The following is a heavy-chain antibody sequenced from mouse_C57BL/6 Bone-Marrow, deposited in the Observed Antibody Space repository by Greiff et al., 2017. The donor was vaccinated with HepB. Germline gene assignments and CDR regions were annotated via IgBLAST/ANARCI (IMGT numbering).Heavy chain of an antibody. CDR3: ASPAYYREAWFAY. D-gene: IGHD2-14*01. Sequence: EVKLVESGGGLVKPGGSLKLSCAASGFTFSSYAMSWVRQTPEKRLEWVATISDGGRYTYYPDNVKGRFTISRDNAKNNLYLQMSHLKSEDTAMYYCASPAYYREAWFAYWGQGTLVTVSA. J-gene: IGHJ3*01. V-gene: IGHV5-4*03. CDR2: ISDGGRYT. CDR1: GFTFSSYA.